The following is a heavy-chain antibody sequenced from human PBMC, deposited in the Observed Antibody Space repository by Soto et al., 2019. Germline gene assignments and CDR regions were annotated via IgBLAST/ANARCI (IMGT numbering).Heavy chain of an antibody. J-gene: IGHJ4*02. CDR3: ARDKRGYSRKLDY. Sequence: GGSLRLSCAASGFTFSSYGMHWVRQAPGKGLEWVAVIWYDGSNKYYADSVKGRFTISRDNSKNTLYLQMNSLRAEDTAVYYCARDKRGYSRKLDYWGQGTLVTVSS. D-gene: IGHD5-18*01. V-gene: IGHV3-33*01. CDR1: GFTFSSYG. CDR2: IWYDGSNK.